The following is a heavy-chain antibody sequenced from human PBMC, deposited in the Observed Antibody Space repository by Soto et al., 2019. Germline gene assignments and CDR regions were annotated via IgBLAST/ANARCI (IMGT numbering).Heavy chain of an antibody. CDR1: GGTFSSYA. Sequence: GASVKVSCKASGGTFSSYAISWVRQAPGQGLEWMGGIIPIFGTANYAQKFQGRVTITADESTSTAYMELSSLRSEDTAVYYCARSTVTPPFDCYYYGMDVWGQGTTVTVS. D-gene: IGHD4-17*01. V-gene: IGHV1-69*13. CDR2: IIPIFGTA. CDR3: ARSTVTPPFDCYYYGMDV. J-gene: IGHJ6*02.